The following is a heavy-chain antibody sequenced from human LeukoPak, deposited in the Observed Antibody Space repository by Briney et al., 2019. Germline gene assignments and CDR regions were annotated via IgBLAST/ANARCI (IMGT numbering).Heavy chain of an antibody. Sequence: GGSLRLSCAASGFTFSSYWMSWVRQAPGKGLEWVANIKQDGSEKYYVDSAKGRFTISRDNAKNSLYLQMNSLRAEDTAVYYCARRGTPYYDILTSFDYWGQGTLVTVSS. D-gene: IGHD3-9*01. CDR2: IKQDGSEK. CDR1: GFTFSSYW. J-gene: IGHJ4*02. CDR3: ARRGTPYYDILTSFDY. V-gene: IGHV3-7*01.